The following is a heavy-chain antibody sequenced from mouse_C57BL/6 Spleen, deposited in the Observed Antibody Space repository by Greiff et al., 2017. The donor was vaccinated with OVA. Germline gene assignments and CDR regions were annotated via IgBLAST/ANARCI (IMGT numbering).Heavy chain of an antibody. D-gene: IGHD1-1*01. J-gene: IGHJ1*03. CDR1: GYTFTDYN. Sequence: EVQLQQSGPELVKPGASVKIPCKASGYTFTDYNMDWVKQSHGKSLEWIGDINPNNGGTIYNQKFKGKATLTVDKSSSTAYMELRSLTSEDTAVYYCALIYYYGSSYVWYFDVWGTGTTVTVSS. V-gene: IGHV1-18*01. CDR3: ALIYYYGSSYVWYFDV. CDR2: INPNNGGT.